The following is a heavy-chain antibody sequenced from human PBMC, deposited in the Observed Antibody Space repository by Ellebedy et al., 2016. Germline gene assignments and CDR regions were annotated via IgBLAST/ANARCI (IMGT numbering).Heavy chain of an antibody. CDR1: GYTFTSYD. Sequence: ASVKVSCKASGYTFTSYDINWVRQATGQGLEWMGWMNPNSGNTGYAQKFQGRVAMTRNTSISTAYMELSSLRSEDTAVYYCARTPEMIYGDYVDWFDPWGQGTLVTVSS. CDR3: ARTPEMIYGDYVDWFDP. V-gene: IGHV1-8*01. CDR2: MNPNSGNT. J-gene: IGHJ5*02. D-gene: IGHD4-17*01.